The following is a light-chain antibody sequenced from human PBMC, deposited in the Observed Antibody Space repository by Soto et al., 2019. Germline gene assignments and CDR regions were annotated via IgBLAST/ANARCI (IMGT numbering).Light chain of an antibody. Sequence: DIQMTQSPSSLSASVGDRVTITCRASQSITTYLNWYQQTPGKAPKLLIYAAFSLQSGVPSRFSGSGSGTDFTLTISSLQPEDFATYFCQQTYSTPFTFGPGTKVDIK. J-gene: IGKJ3*01. CDR1: QSITTY. CDR3: QQTYSTPFT. CDR2: AAF. V-gene: IGKV1-39*01.